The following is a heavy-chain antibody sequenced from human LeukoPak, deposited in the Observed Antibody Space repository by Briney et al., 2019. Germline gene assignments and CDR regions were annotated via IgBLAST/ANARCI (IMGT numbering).Heavy chain of an antibody. CDR3: ARDPPDSVVSSTFDY. V-gene: IGHV1-2*02. CDR1: GYTFSGHY. CDR2: INPGTGAT. J-gene: IGHJ4*02. D-gene: IGHD4-23*01. Sequence: ASVKVSCKASGYTFSGHYIYWVRQAPRQGFEWIGWINPGTGATDSAQRFRGRVTLTRDTSISTLYLELSRLTSDDSAIYYCARDPPDSVVSSTFDYWGQGTLVTVSA.